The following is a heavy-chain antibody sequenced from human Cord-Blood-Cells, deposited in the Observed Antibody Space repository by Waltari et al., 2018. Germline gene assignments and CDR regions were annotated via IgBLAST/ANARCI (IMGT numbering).Heavy chain of an antibody. V-gene: IGHV4-39*01. Sequence: QLQLQESGQGLVKPSETLSLTCTVSGGSISSSSYYWGWIRQPPGKGLEWIGSIYYSGSTNYNPSLKSRVTISVDTSKNQFSLRLSSVTAADTAVYYCARISGSGWYFDYWGQGTLVTVSS. CDR2: IYYSGST. D-gene: IGHD6-19*01. CDR3: ARISGSGWYFDY. J-gene: IGHJ4*02. CDR1: GGSISSSSYY.